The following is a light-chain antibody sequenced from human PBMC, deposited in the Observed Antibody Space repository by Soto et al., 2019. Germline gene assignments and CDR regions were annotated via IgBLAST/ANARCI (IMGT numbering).Light chain of an antibody. V-gene: IGKV1-5*01. J-gene: IGKJ1*01. Sequence: DIPMTQSPSTLSASVGDRVTITCRASQSISNKLAWYQQKPGKAPKVLIFDAATLESGVPSRFSASGSGTDFSLTIGSLQPDDSATYYCQHYAVLWTFGQGTKVEV. CDR1: QSISNK. CDR2: DAA. CDR3: QHYAVLWT.